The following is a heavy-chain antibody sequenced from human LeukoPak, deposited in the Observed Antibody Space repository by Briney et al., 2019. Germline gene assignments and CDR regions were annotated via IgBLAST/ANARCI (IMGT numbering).Heavy chain of an antibody. CDR3: AREKEDSSSINYNYYYYGMDV. V-gene: IGHV1-2*02. Sequence: ASVKVSCKASGYTFTGYCMHWVRQAPGQGLEWMGWINPNSGGTNYAQKFQGRVTMTRDTSISTAYMELSRLRFDDTAVYYCAREKEDSSSINYNYYYYGMDVWGQGTTVTVSS. D-gene: IGHD6-6*01. CDR2: INPNSGGT. CDR1: GYTFTGYC. J-gene: IGHJ6*02.